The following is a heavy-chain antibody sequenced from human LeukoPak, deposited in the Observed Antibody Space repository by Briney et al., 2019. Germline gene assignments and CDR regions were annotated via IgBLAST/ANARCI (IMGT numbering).Heavy chain of an antibody. CDR1: GFTFSSYA. V-gene: IGHV3-23*01. CDR2: ISGSGGST. J-gene: IGHJ3*02. CDR3: ARGGCTNGVCYNAFDI. Sequence: GGSLRLSCAASGFTFSSYAMSWVRQAPGKGLEWVSAISGSGGSTYYADSVKGRFTISRDNSKNTLYLQMNSLRAEDTAVYYCARGGCTNGVCYNAFDIWGQGTMVTVSS. D-gene: IGHD2-8*01.